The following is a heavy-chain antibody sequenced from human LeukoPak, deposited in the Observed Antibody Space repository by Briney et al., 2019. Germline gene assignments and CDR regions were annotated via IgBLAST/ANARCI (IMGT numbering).Heavy chain of an antibody. Sequence: PGGSLRLSCAASGFTFSNYGMHWVRQAPGKGLEWVANIKQDGSEKHYVDSVKGRFTISRDNADNSLYLQMNSLRDEDTAVYYCARISSGWNGYFDYWGQGTLVTVSS. CDR2: IKQDGSEK. J-gene: IGHJ4*02. CDR3: ARISSGWNGYFDY. V-gene: IGHV3-7*01. D-gene: IGHD6-19*01. CDR1: GFTFSNYG.